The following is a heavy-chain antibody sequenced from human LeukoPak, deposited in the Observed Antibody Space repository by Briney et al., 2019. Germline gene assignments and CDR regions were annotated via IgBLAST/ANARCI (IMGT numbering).Heavy chain of an antibody. Sequence: VASVKVSCKASGDTFTDYAISWVRQAPGQGLEWMGIINPSGGSTSYAQKFQGRVTMTRDTSTSTVYMELSSLRSEDTAVYYCARGHSPRYGYFDYWGQGTLVTVSS. CDR2: INPSGGST. J-gene: IGHJ4*02. CDR3: ARGHSPRYGYFDY. V-gene: IGHV1-46*01. CDR1: GDTFTDYA. D-gene: IGHD5-18*01.